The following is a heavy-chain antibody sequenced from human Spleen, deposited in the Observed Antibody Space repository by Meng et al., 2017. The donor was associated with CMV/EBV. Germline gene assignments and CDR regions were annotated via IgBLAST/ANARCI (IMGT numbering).Heavy chain of an antibody. CDR1: SITNNTW. D-gene: IGHD1-26*01. CDR3: ARVGTYSGTYPTGYFDS. V-gene: IGHV4-4*02. J-gene: IGHJ4*02. Sequence: SITNNTWWSWVRQPPGKGLEWIGEIYHGGKTNYNPSLTSRLTISVDRSKNQFSLKLSSVTAADTAVYYCARVGTYSGTYPTGYFDSWGQGTLVTVSS. CDR2: IYHGGKT.